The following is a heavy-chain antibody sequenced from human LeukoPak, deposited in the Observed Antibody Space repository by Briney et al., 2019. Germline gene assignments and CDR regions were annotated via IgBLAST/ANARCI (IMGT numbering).Heavy chain of an antibody. V-gene: IGHV3-64D*06. Sequence: GGSLRLFCSASGFTFSNFGTHWVRQAPGKGLEYVSAISGNGGSTHYADSVKGRFTISRDNSKNTLYLQMTSLKAEDTAVYYCVKEHCSSTSCFYFDYWGQGTLVTVSS. J-gene: IGHJ4*02. CDR3: VKEHCSSTSCFYFDY. CDR2: ISGNGGST. D-gene: IGHD2-2*01. CDR1: GFTFSNFG.